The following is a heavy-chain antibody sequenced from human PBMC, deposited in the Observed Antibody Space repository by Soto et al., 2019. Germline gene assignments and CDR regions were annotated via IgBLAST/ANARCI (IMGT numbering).Heavy chain of an antibody. J-gene: IGHJ3*02. CDR2: IYYSGST. CDR3: AKNYGNAFDI. Sequence: SETLSLTCTVSGGSNSNYYWSWIRQPPGKGLEWIGHIYYSGSTNYNPSLKSRVTISVDTSKNQFSLKLSSVTAADTAVYYCAKNYGNAFDIWGQGTMVTVSS. CDR1: GGSNSNYY. D-gene: IGHD3-10*01. V-gene: IGHV4-59*01.